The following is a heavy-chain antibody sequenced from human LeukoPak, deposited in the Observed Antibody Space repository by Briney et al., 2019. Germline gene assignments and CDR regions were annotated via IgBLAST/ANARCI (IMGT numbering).Heavy chain of an antibody. CDR3: ARRRYNVWGFDY. CDR1: GGFIGSYY. Sequence: SETLSLTCTVSGGFIGSYYWSWIRQPPGKGLEWIGYIYYSGSTNYNPSLKSRVTISVDTSKNQFSLKLSSVTAADTAVYYCARRRYNVWGFDYWGQGTLVTVSS. V-gene: IGHV4-59*08. CDR2: IYYSGST. J-gene: IGHJ4*02. D-gene: IGHD3-16*01.